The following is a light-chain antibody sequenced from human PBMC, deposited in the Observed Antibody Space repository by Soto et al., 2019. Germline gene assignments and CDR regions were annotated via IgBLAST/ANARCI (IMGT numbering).Light chain of an antibody. CDR3: QSHDSSLSAYV. CDR2: GNS. CDR1: SSNIGAGYD. V-gene: IGLV1-40*01. J-gene: IGLJ1*01. Sequence: QSALTQPPSVSGAPGQRVTISCTGSSSNIGAGYDVHWYQQLPGTVPKLLIYGNSNRPSGVPDRFSGSKSGTSASLAITGLQAEDEADFYCQSHDSSLSAYVFGTGTKLTVL.